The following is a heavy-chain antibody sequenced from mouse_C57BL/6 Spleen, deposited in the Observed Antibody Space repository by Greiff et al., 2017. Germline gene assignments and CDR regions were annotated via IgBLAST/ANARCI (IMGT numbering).Heavy chain of an antibody. V-gene: IGHV10-3*01. CDR1: GFTFNTYA. CDR2: IRSKSSNYAT. D-gene: IGHD3-2*02. J-gene: IGHJ3*01. CDR3: VRGGHQQLSLAY. Sequence: GGGLVQPKGSLKLSCAASGFTFNTYAMHCVRQAPGKGLEWVARIRSKSSNYATYYADSVKDRFTISRDDSQSMLYLQMNNLKTEDTAMYYCVRGGHQQLSLAYWGQGTLVTVSA.